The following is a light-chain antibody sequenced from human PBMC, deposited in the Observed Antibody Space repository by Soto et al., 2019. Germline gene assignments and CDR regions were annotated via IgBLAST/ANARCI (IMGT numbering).Light chain of an antibody. Sequence: DIQMTQSPSSLSASVGDRVTITCRASQSISSYLNWYQQKPGKAPKLLIYDVSSLQGGVPSGFSGSRSGTDFTPTISSLQPEDFATYYCQQSYCAPYTFGQGTKVEI. CDR3: QQSYCAPYT. CDR2: DVS. CDR1: QSISSY. J-gene: IGKJ2*01. V-gene: IGKV1-39*01.